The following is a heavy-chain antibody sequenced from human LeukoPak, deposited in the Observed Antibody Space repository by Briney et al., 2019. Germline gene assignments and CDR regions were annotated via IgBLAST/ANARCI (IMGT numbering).Heavy chain of an antibody. CDR2: LHSSGST. CDR3: ARKSLRQNYFDY. D-gene: IGHD5/OR15-5a*01. Sequence: SETLSLTCTVSGGSFSSYYWNWIRQPAGKGLEWIGRLHSSGSTNYSPSLKSRVTLSLDTSKNQFSLNLSSVTAADTAVYYCARKSLRQNYFDYWGQGILVTVSS. J-gene: IGHJ4*02. V-gene: IGHV4-4*07. CDR1: GGSFSSYY.